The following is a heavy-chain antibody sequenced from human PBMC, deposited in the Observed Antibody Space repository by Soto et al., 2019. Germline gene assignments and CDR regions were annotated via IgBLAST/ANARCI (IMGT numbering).Heavy chain of an antibody. D-gene: IGHD2-15*01. CDR1: GDSISSYY. CDR2: IYYSGST. Sequence: PSETMSLTCTVSGDSISSYYWSWIRQPPGKGLEWIGYIYYSGSTNYNPSLKSRVTISVDTSKNQFSLKLSSVTAADTAVYYCARDRGAGGWFDPWGQGTLVTVSS. CDR3: ARDRGAGGWFDP. J-gene: IGHJ5*02. V-gene: IGHV4-59*01.